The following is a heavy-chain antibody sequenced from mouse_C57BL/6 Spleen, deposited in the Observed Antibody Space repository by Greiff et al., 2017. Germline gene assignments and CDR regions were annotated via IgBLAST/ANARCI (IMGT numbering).Heavy chain of an antibody. D-gene: IGHD1-1*01. CDR3: ARPTVVAMDY. CDR1: GYAFSSSW. J-gene: IGHJ4*01. V-gene: IGHV1-82*01. Sequence: VQLQQSGPELVKPGASVKISCKASGYAFSSSWMNWVKQRPGKGLEWIGLIYPGDGDTNYNGKFKGKATLTADKSSSTAYMQLSSLTSEDSAVYFCARPTVVAMDYWGQGTSVTVSS. CDR2: IYPGDGDT.